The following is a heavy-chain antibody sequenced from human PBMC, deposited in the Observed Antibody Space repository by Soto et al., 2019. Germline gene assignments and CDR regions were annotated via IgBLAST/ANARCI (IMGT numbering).Heavy chain of an antibody. V-gene: IGHV3-30*18. CDR1: GFTFSRYG. Sequence: QVQLVESGGGVVQPGRSLRLSCAASGFTFSRYGMHWVRQAPGKGLEWVAVIYDGSNKYYADSVKGRFTISRDNSKNTVYLQMDSLRAEDTAVYYCAKEVWSGPMDLWGQGTTVTVSS. D-gene: IGHD3-3*01. CDR3: AKEVWSGPMDL. J-gene: IGHJ6*02. CDR2: IYDGSNK.